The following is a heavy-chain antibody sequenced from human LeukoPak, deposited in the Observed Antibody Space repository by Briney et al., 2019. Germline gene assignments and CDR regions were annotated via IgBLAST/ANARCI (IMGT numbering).Heavy chain of an antibody. V-gene: IGHV3-33*01. Sequence: GGSLRLSCAASGFTFSSYGMHWVRQAPGKGLEWVAVIWYDGSNKYYADSVKGRFTISRDNSKNTLYLQMNSLRAEDTAVYYCARDMREKRAWFWELSFHYYYYYGMDVWGQGTTVTVSS. J-gene: IGHJ6*02. D-gene: IGHD3-10*01. CDR1: GFTFSSYG. CDR2: IWYDGSNK. CDR3: ARDMREKRAWFWELSFHYYYYYGMDV.